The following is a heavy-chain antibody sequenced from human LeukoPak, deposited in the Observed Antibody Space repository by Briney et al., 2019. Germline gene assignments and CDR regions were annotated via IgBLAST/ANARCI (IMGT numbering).Heavy chain of an antibody. J-gene: IGHJ4*02. CDR2: IKQDGSEK. CDR3: ASLGDDYVWGSYRYLDY. D-gene: IGHD3-16*02. CDR1: GFTFSSYW. Sequence: AGGSLRLSCAASGFTFSSYWMSWVRQAPGKGLEWVANIKQDGSEKYYVDSVKGRFTISRDNAKNSLYLQMNSLRAEDTAVYYCASLGDDYVWGSYRYLDYWGQGTLVTVSS. V-gene: IGHV3-7*01.